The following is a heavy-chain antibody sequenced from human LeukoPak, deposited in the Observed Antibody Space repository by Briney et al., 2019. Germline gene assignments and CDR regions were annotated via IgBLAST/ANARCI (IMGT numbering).Heavy chain of an antibody. Sequence: GGSLRLSCAASGFTFSSYSMNWVRQAPGKGLEWVSSISSSSYIYYADSVKGRFTISRDNAKNSLYLQMNSLRAEDTAVYYCAARSSSSGWYFWYFDLWGRGTLVTVSS. CDR2: ISSSSYI. CDR3: AARSSSSGWYFWYFDL. CDR1: GFTFSSYS. J-gene: IGHJ2*01. D-gene: IGHD6-19*01. V-gene: IGHV3-21*01.